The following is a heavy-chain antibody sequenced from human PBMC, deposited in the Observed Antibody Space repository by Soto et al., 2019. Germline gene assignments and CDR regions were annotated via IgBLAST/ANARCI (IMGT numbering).Heavy chain of an antibody. CDR2: ISSSGST. CDR1: GFTFSSYE. Sequence: LRLSCAASGFTFSSYEINWVRQSAWKGRDWVSYISSSGSTYYADSVKGRFTISRDNSKNTLYLQMNSLRAEDTAVYYCARAGYRTIVGATHFDYWGQGTLVTVSS. CDR3: ARAGYRTIVGATHFDY. D-gene: IGHD1-26*01. J-gene: IGHJ4*02. V-gene: IGHV3-48*03.